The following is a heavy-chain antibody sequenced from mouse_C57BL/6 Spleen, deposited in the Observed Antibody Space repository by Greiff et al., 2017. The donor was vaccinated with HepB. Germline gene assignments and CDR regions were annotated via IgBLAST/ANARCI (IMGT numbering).Heavy chain of an antibody. J-gene: IGHJ4*01. CDR3: ARGGQNYAMDY. Sequence: VQLQQPGAELVRPGTSVKLSCKASGYTFTSYWMHWVKQRPGQGLEWIGVIDPSDSYTNYNQKFKGKATLTVDTSSSTAYMQLSSLTSEDSAVYYCARGGQNYAMDYWGQGTSVTVSS. CDR2: IDPSDSYT. CDR1: GYTFTSYW. D-gene: IGHD3-3*01. V-gene: IGHV1-59*01.